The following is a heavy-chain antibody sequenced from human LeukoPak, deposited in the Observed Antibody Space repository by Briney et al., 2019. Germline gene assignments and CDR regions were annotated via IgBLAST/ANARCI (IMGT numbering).Heavy chain of an antibody. CDR3: ARDVHGGPLGN. V-gene: IGHV3-30-3*01. Sequence: PGGSLILPSAASRFTFSHYALHWVRQAPDNGQRRVAVLSYEGPNKYYADSVKGRFTIYRDNSQNTLYLQMNSLRPEDTALYYCARDVHGGPLGNWGQGTLVTVSS. J-gene: IGHJ4*02. CDR1: RFTFSHYA. D-gene: IGHD2-15*01. CDR2: LSYEGPNK.